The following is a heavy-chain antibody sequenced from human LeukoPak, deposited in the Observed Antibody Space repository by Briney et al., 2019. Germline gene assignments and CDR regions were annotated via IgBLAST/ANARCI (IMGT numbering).Heavy chain of an antibody. J-gene: IGHJ4*02. CDR2: VNQDATEK. CDR3: AGGKGWLIDC. Sequence: GGSLRLSCATSGFNFGGDWMSWVRQTPGKGLEWVANVNQDATEKFSVDSAKGRFTIFRDNAKNSLYLQMDSLRAEDTAVYYCAGGKGWLIDCWGQGTLVTVSS. V-gene: IGHV3-7*01. D-gene: IGHD5-12*01. CDR1: GFNFGGDW.